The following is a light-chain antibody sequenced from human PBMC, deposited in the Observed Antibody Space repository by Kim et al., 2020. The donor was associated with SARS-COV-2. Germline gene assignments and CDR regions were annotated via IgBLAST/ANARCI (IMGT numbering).Light chain of an antibody. Sequence: SPGERATLSSTASQSVRSSLAWYQQKPGQAPRLLIYDASIRATGVPARFTGSGSGTEFTLTISSLQSEDFAMYFCQQYYTWSALTFGGGTKVQIK. CDR2: DAS. CDR1: QSVRSS. J-gene: IGKJ4*01. V-gene: IGKV3D-15*01. CDR3: QQYYTWSALT.